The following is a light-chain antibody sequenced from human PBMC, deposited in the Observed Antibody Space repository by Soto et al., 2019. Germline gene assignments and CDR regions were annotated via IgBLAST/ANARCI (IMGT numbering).Light chain of an antibody. Sequence: DIQMTQSPSTLSASVGARVTITCRASESISGWLAWYQQAPGKAPKLLIYDASKLESEAPSRFSGSESGTEYTLTISSQQPDDFGNYSCQQYKRMYTFGEGTELEIK. J-gene: IGKJ2*01. V-gene: IGKV1-5*01. CDR2: DAS. CDR3: QQYKRMYT. CDR1: ESISGW.